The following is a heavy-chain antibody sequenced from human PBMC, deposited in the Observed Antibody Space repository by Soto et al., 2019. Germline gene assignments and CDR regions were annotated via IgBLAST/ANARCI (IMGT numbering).Heavy chain of an antibody. CDR3: AKGPSRHYPYFPDYFDY. V-gene: IGHV3-9*01. D-gene: IGHD2-21*01. J-gene: IGHJ4*02. CDR1: RFTFDDYA. CDR2: ISWNSGSI. Sequence: PGGSLRLSCAASRFTFDDYAMHWVRQAPGKGLEWVSGISWNSGSIGYADSVKGRFTISRDNAKNSLYLQMNSLRAEDTALYYCAKGPSRHYPYFPDYFDYWGQGTLVTVSS.